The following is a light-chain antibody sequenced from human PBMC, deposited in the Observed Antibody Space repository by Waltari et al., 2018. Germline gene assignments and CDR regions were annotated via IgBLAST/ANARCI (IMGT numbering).Light chain of an antibody. CDR1: SANIGSNY. CDR3: AAWDDSLSGLV. CDR2: KNN. J-gene: IGLJ3*02. V-gene: IGLV1-47*01. Sequence: QSVLTQPPSASGTPGQKVTISCNGSSANIGSNYVYWSQQLPGPAPKLLIFKNNQRPSGVPDRFSDSKSGTSASLAINGLRSEDEADYYCAAWDDSLSGLVLGGGTKVTVL.